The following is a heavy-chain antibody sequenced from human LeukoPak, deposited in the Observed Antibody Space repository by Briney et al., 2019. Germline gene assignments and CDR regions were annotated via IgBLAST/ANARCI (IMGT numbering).Heavy chain of an antibody. Sequence: SETLSLTCTVSGGSISSYYWSWIRQPPGKGLEWIGYSYYSGSTNYNPSLKSRVTISVDTSKNQFSLKLSSVTAADTAAYYCARLSLTGSDAFDIWGQGTMVTVS. J-gene: IGHJ3*02. CDR3: ARLSLTGSDAFDI. CDR2: SYYSGST. CDR1: GGSISSYY. D-gene: IGHD7-27*01. V-gene: IGHV4-59*08.